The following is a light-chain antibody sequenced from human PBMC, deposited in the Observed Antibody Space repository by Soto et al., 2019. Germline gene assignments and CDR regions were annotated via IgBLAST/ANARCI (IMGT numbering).Light chain of an antibody. V-gene: IGKV3-11*01. CDR3: QQRNVWPPVT. CDR2: GAF. CDR1: PSVTNF. Sequence: EIVLTQSPATLSLSPGEIATLYFSASPSVTNFLAWYQQKPGQAPRLLIYGAFNRATGIPARFSGSGSGTDFTLTISSLEPEDSAVYYCQQRNVWPPVTFGQGTRLEIK. J-gene: IGKJ5*01.